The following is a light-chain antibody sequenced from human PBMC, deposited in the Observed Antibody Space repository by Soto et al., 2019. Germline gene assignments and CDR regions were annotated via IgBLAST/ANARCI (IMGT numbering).Light chain of an antibody. Sequence: DIQMTQSPSTLSASVGASATITGRARQTISIWLAWYQQKPGEAPKLLIFAASTLQSGVPSRFSGSGSGTDFTLTISSLQAEDFATYYCQQLSTYPSTFGRGTKVDIK. CDR2: AAS. CDR3: QQLSTYPST. V-gene: IGKV1-9*01. CDR1: QTISIW. J-gene: IGKJ4*01.